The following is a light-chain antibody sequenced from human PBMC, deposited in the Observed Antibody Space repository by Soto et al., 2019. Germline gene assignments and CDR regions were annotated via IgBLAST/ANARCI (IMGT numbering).Light chain of an antibody. CDR1: QGIGIY. CDR3: QKYNSAPLT. V-gene: IGKV1-27*01. J-gene: IGKJ4*01. CDR2: AAS. Sequence: DIQMTQSPSSLSASFGDRVTMTCRASQGIGIYLAWVQQRPGNTPKLLIYAASTLQSGVPSRFSGSGSGTDFTLTISSLPPEDVATYYCQKYNSAPLTFGGGTRVEIK.